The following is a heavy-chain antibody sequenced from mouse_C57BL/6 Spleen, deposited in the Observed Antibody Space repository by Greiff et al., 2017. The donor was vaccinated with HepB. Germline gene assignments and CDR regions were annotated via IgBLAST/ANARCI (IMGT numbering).Heavy chain of an antibody. CDR1: GYTFTSYG. D-gene: IGHD1-1*01. CDR2: IYPRSGNT. Sequence: QVQLQQSGAELARPGASVKLSCKASGYTFTSYGISWVKQRTGQGLEWIGEIYPRSGNTYYNEKFKGKATLTADKSSSTAYMELRSLTSEDSAVYFCARWELDTTVVAPYFDYWGQGTTLTVSS. J-gene: IGHJ2*01. V-gene: IGHV1-81*01. CDR3: ARWELDTTVVAPYFDY.